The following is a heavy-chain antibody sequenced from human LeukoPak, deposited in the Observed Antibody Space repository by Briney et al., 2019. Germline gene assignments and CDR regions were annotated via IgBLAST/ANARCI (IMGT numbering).Heavy chain of an antibody. CDR1: GFTFSSYS. Sequence: PGGSLRLSCAASGFTFSSYSMNWVRQAPGKGLEWVSSISSSSSYIYYADSVKGRFTISRDNAKNSLYLQMNSLRAEDTAVYYCARDGYYDFWSGYYTKAFDIWGQGTMVTVSS. V-gene: IGHV3-21*01. CDR3: ARDGYYDFWSGYYTKAFDI. CDR2: ISSSSSYI. D-gene: IGHD3-3*01. J-gene: IGHJ3*02.